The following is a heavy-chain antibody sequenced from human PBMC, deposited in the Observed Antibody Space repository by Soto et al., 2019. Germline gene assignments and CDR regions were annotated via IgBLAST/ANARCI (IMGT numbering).Heavy chain of an antibody. J-gene: IGHJ6*02. Sequence: QVQLVQSGAEVKKPGASVKVSCKASGYTFTNYDINWVRQATGQGLEWMGWMNPNNGNTGYAQKFQGRVTMTRNTAISTAYMERSSLISEDTAVYYCARVVIYCSGGSCYYYGMDVWGQGTTVTVSS. CDR2: MNPNNGNT. CDR1: GYTFTNYD. D-gene: IGHD2-15*01. V-gene: IGHV1-8*01. CDR3: ARVVIYCSGGSCYYYGMDV.